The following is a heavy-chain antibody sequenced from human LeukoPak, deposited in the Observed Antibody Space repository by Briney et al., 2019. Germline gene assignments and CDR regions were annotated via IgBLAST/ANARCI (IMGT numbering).Heavy chain of an antibody. Sequence: GGSLRLSCAASGFTFRTYGMHWDRQAPGKGLEWVVVIWSDGNNKFYADSVKGRFTISRDNSKNTLYLQMSSLRVEDTAVYYCVKEKGPFNAFDIWGQGTMVTVSS. J-gene: IGHJ3*02. CDR1: GFTFRTYG. V-gene: IGHV3-33*06. CDR2: IWSDGNNK. CDR3: VKEKGPFNAFDI.